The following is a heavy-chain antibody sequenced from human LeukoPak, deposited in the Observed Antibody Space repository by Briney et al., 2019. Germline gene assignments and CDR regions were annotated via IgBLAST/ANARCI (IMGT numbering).Heavy chain of an antibody. CDR3: ARVGPPYGFNYYYYYYMDV. Sequence: GASLRLSCAASGFIFSSYSVNWVRQAPGKGREWVSSISSSSSYIYYADSAKGRFTISRDNANHSLYLQMNSLRAEDTAVYYCARVGPPYGFNYYYYYYMDVWGKGTTVTVSS. V-gene: IGHV3-21*01. J-gene: IGHJ6*03. D-gene: IGHD4-17*01. CDR2: ISSSSSYI. CDR1: GFIFSSYS.